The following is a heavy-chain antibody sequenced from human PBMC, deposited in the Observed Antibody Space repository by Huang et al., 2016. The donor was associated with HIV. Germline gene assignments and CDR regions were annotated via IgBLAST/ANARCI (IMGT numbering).Heavy chain of an antibody. D-gene: IGHD6-13*01. Sequence: EVQLVDSGGGLVKPGGSLRLSCAASGFSLDGFNMFWVRQTPAKGMEWVASISPSGRFRECADSVKGRFSISRDNAKNSLYLQMNSLRGEDTAVYYCVKDRGQQLSPFDSWGQGTLVTVSS. V-gene: IGHV3-21*01. CDR2: ISPSGRFR. CDR3: VKDRGQQLSPFDS. CDR1: GFSLDGFN. J-gene: IGHJ4*02.